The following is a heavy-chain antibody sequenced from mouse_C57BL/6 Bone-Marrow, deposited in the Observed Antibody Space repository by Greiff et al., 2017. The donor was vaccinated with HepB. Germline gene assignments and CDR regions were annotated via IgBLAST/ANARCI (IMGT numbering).Heavy chain of an antibody. D-gene: IGHD1-1*01. Sequence: EVQLQQSGPGLAKPSQTLSLTCSVTGYSITSDYWNWIRKFPGNKLEYMGYISYSGSTYYNPSLKSRISITRDTSKNQYYLQLNSVPTEDTATYYCARYHGSSTGYYAMDYWGQGTSVTVSS. CDR3: ARYHGSSTGYYAMDY. J-gene: IGHJ4*01. CDR1: GYSITSDY. V-gene: IGHV3-8*01. CDR2: ISYSGST.